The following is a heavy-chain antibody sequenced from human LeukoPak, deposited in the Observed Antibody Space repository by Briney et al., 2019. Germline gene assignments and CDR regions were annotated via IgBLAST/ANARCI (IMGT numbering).Heavy chain of an antibody. Sequence: SETLSLTCTGSGGSISGYYWSWIRQPPGKGLEWIGYIYYSGSTNYNLSLKSRVTISVDTSKNQFSLKLTSVTAADTAVYFCARWAAGSGTSGFDYWGQGTLVTVSS. V-gene: IGHV4-59*01. J-gene: IGHJ4*02. CDR3: ARWAAGSGTSGFDY. CDR2: IYYSGST. D-gene: IGHD3-10*01. CDR1: GGSISGYY.